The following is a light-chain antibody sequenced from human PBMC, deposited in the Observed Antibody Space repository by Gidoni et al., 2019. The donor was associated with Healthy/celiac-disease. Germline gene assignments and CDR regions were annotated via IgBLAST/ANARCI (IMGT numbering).Light chain of an antibody. V-gene: IGLV2-14*01. Sequence: SALTQPASVSGSPGRSITISCTGTSSDVGGYNYVSWYQQHPGKAPKLMIYDVSNRPSGVSNRFSGSKSGNTASLTISGLQAEDEADYYCSSYTSSSTQVFGTGTKVTVL. CDR1: SSDVGGYNY. CDR2: DVS. J-gene: IGLJ1*01. CDR3: SSYTSSSTQV.